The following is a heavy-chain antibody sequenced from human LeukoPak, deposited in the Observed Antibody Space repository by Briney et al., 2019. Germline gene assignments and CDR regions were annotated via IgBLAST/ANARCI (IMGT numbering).Heavy chain of an antibody. V-gene: IGHV3-23*01. J-gene: IGHJ2*01. CDR2: ISGSGDTT. Sequence: GGSLRLSCATSGFIFSNYAVNWVRRAPGKGLEWVSIISGSGDTTYYADSVKGRFTISRDNSKNTLYLQMNSLRAEDTAVYYCARDPRPFYDSSGYYFEPNWYFDLWGRGTLVTVSS. CDR3: ARDPRPFYDSSGYYFEPNWYFDL. D-gene: IGHD3-22*01. CDR1: GFIFSNYA.